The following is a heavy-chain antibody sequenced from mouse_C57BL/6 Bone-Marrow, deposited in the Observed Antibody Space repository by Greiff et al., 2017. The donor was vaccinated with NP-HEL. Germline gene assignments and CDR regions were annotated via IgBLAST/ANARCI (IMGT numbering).Heavy chain of an antibody. CDR3: ATMAEAY. J-gene: IGHJ3*01. CDR2: IYPGSGNT. CDR1: GYSFTSYY. V-gene: IGHV1-66*01. D-gene: IGHD1-1*02. Sequence: VQRVESGPELVKPGASVKISCKASGYSFTSYYIHWVKQRPGQGLEWIGWIYPGSGNTKYNEKFKGKATLTADTSSSTAYMQLSSLTSEDSAVYYCATMAEAYWGQGTLVTVSA.